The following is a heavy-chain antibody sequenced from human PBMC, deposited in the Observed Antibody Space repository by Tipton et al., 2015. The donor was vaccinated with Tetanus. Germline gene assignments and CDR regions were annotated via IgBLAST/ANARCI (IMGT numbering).Heavy chain of an antibody. D-gene: IGHD2-15*01. J-gene: IGHJ2*01. Sequence: GSLRLSCAASGFTFSTYSMAWVRQAPGKGLEWVSYISGSSSSINYADSLRGRFTISRDNAKKSLYLQMNSLKAEDTAVYYCARAWWTTYWYFDLWGRGTLVTVSS. CDR2: ISGSSSSI. V-gene: IGHV3-48*01. CDR1: GFTFSTYS. CDR3: ARAWWTTYWYFDL.